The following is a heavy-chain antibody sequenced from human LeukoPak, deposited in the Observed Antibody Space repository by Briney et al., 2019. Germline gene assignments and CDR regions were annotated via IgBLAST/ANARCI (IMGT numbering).Heavy chain of an antibody. CDR1: GGSIGSYY. D-gene: IGHD3-10*01. CDR3: ARAGTYIGPFNP. J-gene: IGHJ5*02. Sequence: PSETLSLTCAVSGGSIGSYYWSWIRQPPGKGLECIGYIYYSGSTYYNPSLKSRVTISLDTSKSQFSLMLRSVTAADMAVYYCARAGTYIGPFNPWGQGTLVTVSS. CDR2: IYYSGST. V-gene: IGHV4-59*01.